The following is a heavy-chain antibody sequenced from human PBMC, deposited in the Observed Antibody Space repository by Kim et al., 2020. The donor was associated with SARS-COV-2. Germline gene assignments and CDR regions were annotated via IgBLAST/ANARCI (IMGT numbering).Heavy chain of an antibody. CDR1: GFTFSSYA. J-gene: IGHJ6*02. Sequence: GGSLRLSCAASGFTFSSYAMSWVRQAPGKGLEWVSAISGSGGSTYYADSVKGRFTISRDNSKNTLYLQMNSLRAEDTAVYYCAKEMVVRGVIMAYGMDVWGQGTTVTVSS. CDR3: AKEMVVRGVIMAYGMDV. CDR2: ISGSGGST. V-gene: IGHV3-23*01. D-gene: IGHD3-10*01.